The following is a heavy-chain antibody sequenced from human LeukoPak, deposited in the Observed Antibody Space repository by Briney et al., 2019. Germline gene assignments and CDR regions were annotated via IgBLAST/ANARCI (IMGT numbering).Heavy chain of an antibody. CDR2: INHSGTT. V-gene: IGHV4-38-2*02. CDR3: PRHLQLRYFAGLDY. Sequence: SPSETLSLTCTVSGYSINSGYYWGWIRQPPGKGLEWIASINHSGTTYYNPSLASRVTISVDTSKNQFSLKLSSVTAADTAVYYCPRHLQLRYFAGLDYWGQGTLVTVSS. CDR1: GYSINSGYY. D-gene: IGHD3-9*01. J-gene: IGHJ4*02.